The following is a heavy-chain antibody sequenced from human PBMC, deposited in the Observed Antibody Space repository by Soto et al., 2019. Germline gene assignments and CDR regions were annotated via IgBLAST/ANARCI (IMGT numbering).Heavy chain of an antibody. CDR1: GYIFVNYG. D-gene: IGHD3-16*01. J-gene: IGHJ6*02. CDR2: ISPYTGNT. V-gene: IGHV1-18*01. CDR3: VMVDNYVTPTPQDV. Sequence: QVQLVQSGEEVKKPGASVKVSCKASGYIFVNYGIAWVRQAPGQGLEWMGWISPYTGNTHSATKIQGRLTMTTDTSTSTASMDLGSLTSDDTAVYYCVMVDNYVTPTPQDVWGQGTTVTVSS.